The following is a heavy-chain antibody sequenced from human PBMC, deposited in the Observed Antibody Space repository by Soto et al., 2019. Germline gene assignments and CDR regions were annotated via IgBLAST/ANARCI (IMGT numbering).Heavy chain of an antibody. CDR1: GGSISSGDYY. V-gene: IGHV4-30-4*01. CDR2: IYYSGST. CDR3: ASLVVVAATSSPRATYGMDV. D-gene: IGHD2-15*01. J-gene: IGHJ6*02. Sequence: SETLSLTCTVSGGSISSGDYYWSWIRQPPGKGLEWIGYIYYSGSTYYNPSLKSRVTISVDTSKNQFSLKLSSVTAADTAVYYCASLVVVAATSSPRATYGMDVWGQGTTVTVSS.